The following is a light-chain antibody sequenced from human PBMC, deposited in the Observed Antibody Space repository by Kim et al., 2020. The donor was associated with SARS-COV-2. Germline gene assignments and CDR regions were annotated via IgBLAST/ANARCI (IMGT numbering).Light chain of an antibody. CDR2: DGS. Sequence: DIQMTQSPSSLSASVGDRVTITCRASQGINTFLAWFQQRPGKAPKSLVYDGSRLQSGVSSKFTGSGSGTDFALTISSLQPEDFATKYCEQYDTYPPTYGQRTKVDIK. CDR1: QGINTF. V-gene: IGKV1-16*02. J-gene: IGKJ1*01. CDR3: EQYDTYPPT.